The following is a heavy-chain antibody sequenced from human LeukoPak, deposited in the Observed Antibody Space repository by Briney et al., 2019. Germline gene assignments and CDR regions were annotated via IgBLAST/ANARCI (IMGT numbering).Heavy chain of an antibody. J-gene: IGHJ4*02. CDR2: IYYSGST. CDR3: ARGRGGSYFDY. CDR1: GGSPSRGGYY. V-gene: IGHV4-31*03. D-gene: IGHD1-26*01. Sequence: SQTLSLTCTLSGGSPSRGGYYCSWIRQHPGKGLEWIGYIYYSGSTYSNPSLKSRVTISVDTSKNQFSLKLSSVTAADTAVYYCARGRGGSYFDYWGQGTLVTVSS.